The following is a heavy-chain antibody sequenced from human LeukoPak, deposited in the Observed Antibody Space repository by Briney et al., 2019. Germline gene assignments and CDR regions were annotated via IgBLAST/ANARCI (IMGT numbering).Heavy chain of an antibody. CDR3: ARDPGHYYYDGGGRQDAFDL. CDR2: ISYSGSS. CDR1: GGSITSSNSY. V-gene: IGHV4-39*07. D-gene: IGHD3-22*01. J-gene: IGHJ3*01. Sequence: PSETLPLTCTVSGGSITSSNSYWGWIRQPPGKGLEWIGSISYSGSSHYNPSLRSRVTISVDTSKNHFSLKLRYVTAADTAVYYRARDPGHYYYDGGGRQDAFDLWGQGTMVTVSS.